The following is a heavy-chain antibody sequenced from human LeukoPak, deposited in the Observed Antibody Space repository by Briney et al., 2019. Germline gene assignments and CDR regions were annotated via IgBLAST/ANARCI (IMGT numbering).Heavy chain of an antibody. J-gene: IGHJ4*02. CDR2: IKQDGSEK. CDR1: GFTFSSYW. Sequence: PGGSLRLSCAASGFTFSSYWMSWVRQAPGKGLEWVANIKQDGSEKYYVDSVKGRFTISRDNAKNTLYLQMNSLRVEDTAVYYCARALGSGWVYFLGGQGTLVTVSS. CDR3: ARALGSGWVYFL. D-gene: IGHD3-10*01. V-gene: IGHV3-7*01.